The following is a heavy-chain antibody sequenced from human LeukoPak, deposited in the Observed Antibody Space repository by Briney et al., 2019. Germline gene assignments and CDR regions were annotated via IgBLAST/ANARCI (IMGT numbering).Heavy chain of an antibody. Sequence: ASVKVSCKASGYTFTSYDINWVRQATGQGLEWMGWMNPNSGNTGYAQKFQGRVTITRNTSISTAYMELSSLKSEDTAVYYCARDGPVGSSGYYRYYFDYWGQGTLVTVSS. V-gene: IGHV1-8*03. CDR3: ARDGPVGSSGYYRYYFDY. CDR1: GYTFTSYD. J-gene: IGHJ4*02. CDR2: MNPNSGNT. D-gene: IGHD3-22*01.